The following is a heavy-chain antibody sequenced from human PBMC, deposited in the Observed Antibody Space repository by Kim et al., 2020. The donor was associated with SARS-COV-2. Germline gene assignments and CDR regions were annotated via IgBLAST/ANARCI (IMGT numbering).Heavy chain of an antibody. CDR1: GGSISSYY. V-gene: IGHV4-59*01. D-gene: IGHD3-10*01. Sequence: SETLSLTCTVSGGSISSYYWSWIRQPPGKGLEWIGYIYYSGSTNYNPSLKSRVTISVDTSKNQFSLKLSSVTAADTAVYYCAGGSGSYYHYYYYGMDVWGQGTTVTVSS. CDR2: IYYSGST. J-gene: IGHJ6*02. CDR3: AGGSGSYYHYYYYGMDV.